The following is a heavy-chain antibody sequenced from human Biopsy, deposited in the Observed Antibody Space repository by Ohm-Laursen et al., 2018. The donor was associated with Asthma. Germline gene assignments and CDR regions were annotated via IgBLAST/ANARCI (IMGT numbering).Heavy chain of an antibody. CDR3: ARKAGSCISRTCYSLDF. Sequence: SVKVSCKPLGGTFNTYVIGWVRQVPGQGLEWMGGINSVFGTTTYPQKFRDRVTITADDSTSTVYMELSSLRSGDTAVYYCARKAGSCISRTCYSLDFWGQGTLVTVSS. CDR1: GGTFNTYV. J-gene: IGHJ4*02. V-gene: IGHV1-69*13. CDR2: INSVFGTT. D-gene: IGHD2-2*01.